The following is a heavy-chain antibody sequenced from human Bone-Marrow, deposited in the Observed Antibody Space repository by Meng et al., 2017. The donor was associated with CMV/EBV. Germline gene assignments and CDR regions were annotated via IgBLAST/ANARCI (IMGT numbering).Heavy chain of an antibody. V-gene: IGHV3-21*01. CDR1: GFTFSSYS. CDR2: ISSSSSYI. D-gene: IGHD3-10*01. CDR3: ARDHYYGSGSYYIYYYYGMDV. Sequence: GESLKISCAASGFTFSSYSMNWVCQAPGKGLEWVSSISSSSSYIYYADSVKGRFTISRDNAKNSLYLQMNSLRAEDTAVYYCARDHYYGSGSYYIYYYYGMDVWGQGTTVTVSS. J-gene: IGHJ6*02.